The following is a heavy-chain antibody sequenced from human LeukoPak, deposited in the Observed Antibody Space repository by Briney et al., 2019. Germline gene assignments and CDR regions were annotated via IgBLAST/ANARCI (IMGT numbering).Heavy chain of an antibody. J-gene: IGHJ4*02. CDR3: ARGNYDYVWGSYRSPHYFDY. V-gene: IGHV4-34*01. CDR1: GGSFSGYY. CDR2: INHSGST. D-gene: IGHD3-16*02. Sequence: PSETLSLTCAVYGGSFSGYYWSWIRQPPGKGLEWIGEINHSGSTNYNPSLKSRVTISVDTSKNQFSLKLSSVTAADTAVYYCARGNYDYVWGSYRSPHYFDYWGQGTLVTVSS.